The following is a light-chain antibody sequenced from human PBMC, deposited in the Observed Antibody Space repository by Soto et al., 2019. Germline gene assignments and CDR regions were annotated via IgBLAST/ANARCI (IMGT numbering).Light chain of an antibody. J-gene: IGKJ4*01. V-gene: IGKV1D-12*01. CDR3: QQAHSSPTT. CDR1: QGISSW. CDR2: SAS. Sequence: DNQMTQSPSSVSASVGDRVTITCRASQGISSWLAWYQQKPAKAPKLLIYSASTLQSGVPSRFSSSGCGTDFTITISSLQPEDVATYYCQQAHSSPTTFGGGTKVKIK.